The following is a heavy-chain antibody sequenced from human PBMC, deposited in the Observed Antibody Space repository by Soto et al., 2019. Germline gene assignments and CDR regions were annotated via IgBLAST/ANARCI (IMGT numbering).Heavy chain of an antibody. CDR2: IYYSGST. CDR3: ARDQGYCTNGVCYLGLAFDI. V-gene: IGHV4-31*03. CDR1: GGSISSGGYY. Sequence: QVQLQESGPGLVKPSQTLSLTCTVSGGSISSGGYYWSWIRQHPGKGLEWIGYIYYSGSTYYNPSLKSRVTISVYTSKIQFSLMMSSVTAADTAVYFCARDQGYCTNGVCYLGLAFDIWGQETMVTVSS. J-gene: IGHJ3*02. D-gene: IGHD2-8*01.